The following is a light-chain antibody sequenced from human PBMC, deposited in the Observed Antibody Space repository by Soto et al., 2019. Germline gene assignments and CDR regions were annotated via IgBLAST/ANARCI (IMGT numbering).Light chain of an antibody. V-gene: IGKV1-5*03. J-gene: IGKJ1*01. Sequence: DIQMTQSPSTLSASVGDRVAITCRASQSISSSLAWYQQKPGKAPKLLIYKASSLESGVPSRFSGSGSGTEFTLIISGLQPDDSATYYCQQYTNTNNPWMLGQGTKVDIK. CDR3: QQYTNTNNPWM. CDR2: KAS. CDR1: QSISSS.